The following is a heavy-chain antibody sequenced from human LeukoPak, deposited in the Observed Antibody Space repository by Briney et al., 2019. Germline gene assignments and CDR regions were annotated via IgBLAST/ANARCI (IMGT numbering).Heavy chain of an antibody. CDR3: ARGMEGYDSGSYYTYYFDY. CDR1: GYTFTAYY. Sequence: GASVKVSCKASGYTFTAYYMHWVRQAPGQGLEWMGWINPNSGGTNYAQKFQGWVTMTRDTSISTAYMELSRLRSDDTAVYYCARGMEGYDSGSYYTYYFDYWGQGTLVTVSS. V-gene: IGHV1-2*04. CDR2: INPNSGGT. J-gene: IGHJ4*02. D-gene: IGHD3-10*01.